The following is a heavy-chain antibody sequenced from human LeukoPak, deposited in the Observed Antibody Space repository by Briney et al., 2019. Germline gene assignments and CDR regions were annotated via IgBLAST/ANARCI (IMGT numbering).Heavy chain of an antibody. V-gene: IGHV1-2*02. J-gene: IGHJ4*02. D-gene: IGHD2-15*01. CDR3: AREGLGGLLSNY. CDR2: IKPNSGGT. CDR1: GYTFTAYY. Sequence: ASVKDSCKASGYTFTAYYMHWVRQAPGQGLEWMGCIKPNSGGTNYAQKFQGRVTMTRDTSISTAYMELSSLTSDDTAVYYCAREGLGGLLSNYWGQGTLVTVSS.